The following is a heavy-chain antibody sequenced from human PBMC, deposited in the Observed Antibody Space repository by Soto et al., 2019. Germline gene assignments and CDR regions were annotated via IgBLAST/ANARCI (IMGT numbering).Heavy chain of an antibody. J-gene: IGHJ5*02. Sequence: QVQLVQSGAEVKKPGSSVKVSCKASGGTFSSYAISWVRQAPGQGLGWLGGIIPIFGTANYAQKFQGRVTITADESTSTAYMELSSLRTEDTAVYYCAGGYCSGGSCNNWFDPWGQGTLVTVSS. CDR3: AGGYCSGGSCNNWFDP. D-gene: IGHD2-15*01. CDR1: GGTFSSYA. V-gene: IGHV1-69*01. CDR2: IIPIFGTA.